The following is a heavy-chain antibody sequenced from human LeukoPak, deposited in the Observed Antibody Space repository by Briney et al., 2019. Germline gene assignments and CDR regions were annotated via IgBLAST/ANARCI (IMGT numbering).Heavy chain of an antibody. CDR1: AFTFSSYG. CDR3: ARRSGSYYYYYMDV. D-gene: IGHD1-26*01. J-gene: IGHJ6*03. CDR2: IRYDGNNK. V-gene: IGHV3-30*02. Sequence: SGGSLRLSCAASAFTFSSYGMHWVRQAPGKGLEWVAFIRYDGNNKYYADSVKGRFTISRDNSKNTLYLQMNSLRAEDTAVYYCARRSGSYYYYYMDVWGEGTTVTISS.